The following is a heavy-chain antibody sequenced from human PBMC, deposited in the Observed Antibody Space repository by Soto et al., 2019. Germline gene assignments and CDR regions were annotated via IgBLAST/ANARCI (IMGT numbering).Heavy chain of an antibody. J-gene: IGHJ4*02. V-gene: IGHV1-18*01. CDR3: GRGGNRRILLYDSRGQIDY. Sequence: AAVKISCKASGYNFTSYGISWVRQAPGQGLEWMGWISAYNGNTNYAQKLQGRVTMTTDTSTSTAFMELRSLRSDDTAVYYCGRGGNRRILLYDSRGQIDYWGQRTLVTASP. D-gene: IGHD3-22*01. CDR2: ISAYNGNT. CDR1: GYNFTSYG.